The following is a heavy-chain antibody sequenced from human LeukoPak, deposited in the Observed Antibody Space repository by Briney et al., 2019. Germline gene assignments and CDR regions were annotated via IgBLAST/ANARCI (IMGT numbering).Heavy chain of an antibody. D-gene: IGHD1-26*01. J-gene: IGHJ5*02. CDR1: GYTFTSYA. CDR3: ARERSAAGVVQWELLEWEP. CDR2: INTNTGNP. Sequence: GASVKVSCKASGYTFTSYAMNWVRQAPGQGLEWMGWINTNTGNPTYAQGFTGRFVFSLDTSVSTAYLQISSLKAEDTAVYYCARERSAAGVVQWELLEWEPWGQGTLVTVSS. V-gene: IGHV7-4-1*02.